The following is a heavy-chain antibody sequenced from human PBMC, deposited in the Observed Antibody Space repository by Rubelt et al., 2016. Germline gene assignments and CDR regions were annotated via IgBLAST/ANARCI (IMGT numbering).Heavy chain of an antibody. CDR1: GGSISSSSYY. CDR3: ARHIRDFWSGSDSWYFDL. CDR2: IYYSGTA. D-gene: IGHD3-3*01. V-gene: IGHV4-39*01. Sequence: QLQLQESGPGLVKPSETLSLTCTVSGGSISSSSYYWGWIRQSPGKRLEWIGSIYYSGTAYYNPSLKSRGTISVDTSKNQLSLGLGSVTAADTAVYFCARHIRDFWSGSDSWYFDLWGRGTMVTVSS. J-gene: IGHJ2*01.